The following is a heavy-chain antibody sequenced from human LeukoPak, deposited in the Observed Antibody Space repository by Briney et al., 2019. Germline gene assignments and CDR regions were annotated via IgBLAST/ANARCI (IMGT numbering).Heavy chain of an antibody. V-gene: IGHV1-2*02. D-gene: IGHD5-24*01. Sequence: GASVKVSCKASGYTLTDHHMIWVRQAPGQGLEWMGWVKPDNGGIKYAQEFQGRVTMTRDTSISTAYMELSSLRSDDTAIYYCARDPVDGYSHFDYWGQGTLVTVSS. J-gene: IGHJ4*02. CDR3: ARDPVDGYSHFDY. CDR1: GYTLTDHH. CDR2: VKPDNGGI.